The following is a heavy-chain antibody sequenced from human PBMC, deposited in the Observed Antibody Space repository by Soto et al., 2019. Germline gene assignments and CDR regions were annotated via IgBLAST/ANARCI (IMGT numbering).Heavy chain of an antibody. CDR2: IIPIFGTA. V-gene: IGHV1-69*05. CDR3: ARVLIPPSIAVAGAFDI. D-gene: IGHD6-19*01. CDR1: GGTFSSYA. Sequence: ASVKVSCKASGGTFSSYAISWVRQAPGQGLEWMGGIIPIFGTANYAQKLQGRVTMTTDTSTSTAYMELRSLRSGDTAVYYCARVLIPPSIAVAGAFDIWGQGTMVTVSS. J-gene: IGHJ3*02.